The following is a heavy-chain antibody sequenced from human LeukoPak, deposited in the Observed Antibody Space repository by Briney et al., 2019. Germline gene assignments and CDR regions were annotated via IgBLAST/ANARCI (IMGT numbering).Heavy chain of an antibody. CDR2: INPNSGGT. CDR1: GYTFTGYY. V-gene: IGHV1-2*02. J-gene: IGHJ5*02. Sequence: ASVKASCKASGYTFTGYYMHWVRQAPGQGLEWMGWINPNSGGTNYAQKFQGRVTMTRDTSISTAYMELSRLRSDDTAVYYCARIVVADSNWFDPWGQGTLVTVSS. D-gene: IGHD3-22*01. CDR3: ARIVVADSNWFDP.